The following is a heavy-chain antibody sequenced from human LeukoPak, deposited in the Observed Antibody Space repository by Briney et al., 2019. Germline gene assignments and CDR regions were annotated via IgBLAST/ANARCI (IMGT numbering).Heavy chain of an antibody. CDR2: ISYDGSNK. V-gene: IGHV3-30-3*01. CDR3: ARGLVSGSQRGYFDY. D-gene: IGHD1-26*01. Sequence: GGSLRLSCAASEFTFSHYAMHWVRQAPGKGVEWVAVISYDGSNKYYADSVKGRFTISRDNSKNTLYLQTNSLRTDDTAVYYCARGLVSGSQRGYFDYWGHGALVTVSS. J-gene: IGHJ4*01. CDR1: EFTFSHYA.